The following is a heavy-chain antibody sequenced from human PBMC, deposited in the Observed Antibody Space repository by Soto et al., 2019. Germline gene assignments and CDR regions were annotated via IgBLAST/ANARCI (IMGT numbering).Heavy chain of an antibody. Sequence: PSETPSLTCTVSGGSISSYYWNWIRQPPGKGLEWIGYIYTGSTNYNPSLKSRVTISVDTSKNHFSLKLSSVTAADTAVYYCAKDKITGLFDYWGQGTLVTVSS. D-gene: IGHD2-8*02. CDR3: AKDKITGLFDY. V-gene: IGHV4-59*01. CDR1: GGSISSYY. J-gene: IGHJ4*02. CDR2: IYTGST.